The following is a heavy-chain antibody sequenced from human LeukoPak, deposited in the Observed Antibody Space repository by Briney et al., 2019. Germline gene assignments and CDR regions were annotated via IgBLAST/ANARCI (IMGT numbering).Heavy chain of an antibody. CDR1: GGSISSGSYY. D-gene: IGHD6-19*01. V-gene: IGHV4-61*02. CDR2: IYTSGST. J-gene: IGHJ3*02. Sequence: PSQTLSLTCTVSGGSISSGSYYWSWIRQPAGKGLEWIGRIYTSGSTNYNPSLKSRVTISVDTSKNQFSLKLSSVTAADTAVYYCARDAGYSSGWGAFDIWGQGTMVTVSS. CDR3: ARDAGYSSGWGAFDI.